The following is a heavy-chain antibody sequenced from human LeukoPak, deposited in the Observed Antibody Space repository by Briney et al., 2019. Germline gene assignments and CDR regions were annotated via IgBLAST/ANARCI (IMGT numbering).Heavy chain of an antibody. D-gene: IGHD3-22*01. CDR3: ARGYRITMIVRFGWFDP. Sequence: QPSETLSLTCAVHGGSFSGYYWSWIRQPPGKGLEWIGEINHSGSTNYNPSLKSRVTISVDTSKNQFSLKLSSVTAADTAVYYCARGYRITMIVRFGWFDPWGQGTLVTVSS. CDR2: INHSGST. CDR1: GGSFSGYY. J-gene: IGHJ5*02. V-gene: IGHV4-34*01.